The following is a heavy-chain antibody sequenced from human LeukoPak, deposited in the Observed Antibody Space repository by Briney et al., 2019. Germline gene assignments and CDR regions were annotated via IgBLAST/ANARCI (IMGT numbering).Heavy chain of an antibody. Sequence: SETLSLTCAVYGGSFSGYYWSWIRQPPGKGLEWIGSIYYSGSTYYNPSLKSRVTISVDTSKNQFSLKLSSVTAADTAVYYCARRLGYSGYDFPFDYWGQGTLVTVSS. CDR2: IYYSGST. CDR3: ARRLGYSGYDFPFDY. CDR1: GGSFSGYY. D-gene: IGHD5-12*01. V-gene: IGHV4-34*01. J-gene: IGHJ4*02.